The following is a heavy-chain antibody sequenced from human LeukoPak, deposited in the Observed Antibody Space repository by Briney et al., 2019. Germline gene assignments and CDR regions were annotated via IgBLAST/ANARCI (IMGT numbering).Heavy chain of an antibody. D-gene: IGHD3-10*01. CDR3: ARVVGYYGSGSYDP. Sequence: GGSLRLSCAASGFTFSSYWMHWVRQAPGKGLVWVSRINSDGSSTSYADSVKGRFTISRGNAKNTLYLQMNSLRAEDTAVYYCARVVGYYGSGSYDPWGQGTLVTVSS. CDR2: INSDGSST. J-gene: IGHJ5*02. CDR1: GFTFSSYW. V-gene: IGHV3-74*01.